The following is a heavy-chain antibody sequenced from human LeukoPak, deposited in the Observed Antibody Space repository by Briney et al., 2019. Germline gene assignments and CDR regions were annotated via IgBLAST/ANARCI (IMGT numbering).Heavy chain of an antibody. D-gene: IGHD4-17*01. J-gene: IGHJ4*02. CDR1: GFTFSSYW. CDR2: IDGGAIST. CDR3: APRPTVTIDY. Sequence: GGSLRLSCAASGFTFSSYWMHWVRQAPGKGLEWVSRIDGGAISTSNADSVTGRFTISRDNSQNTLYLQMNSLRAEDTAAYYCAPRPTVTIDYWGQGTLVTVSS. V-gene: IGHV3-74*01.